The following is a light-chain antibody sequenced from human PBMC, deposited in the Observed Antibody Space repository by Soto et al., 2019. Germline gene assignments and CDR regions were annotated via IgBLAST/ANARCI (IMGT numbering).Light chain of an antibody. Sequence: DIQMTQSPSTLSASVGDRVTITCRASQSVTGWLDWYQQKPGEAPKLLIYDASTLASGVPSRVSGSGSVTQFTLTISSLQPDDSATYYCQQYHSYSPYTFGQGTKLEIK. V-gene: IGKV1-5*01. CDR3: QQYHSYSPYT. CDR1: QSVTGW. J-gene: IGKJ2*01. CDR2: DAS.